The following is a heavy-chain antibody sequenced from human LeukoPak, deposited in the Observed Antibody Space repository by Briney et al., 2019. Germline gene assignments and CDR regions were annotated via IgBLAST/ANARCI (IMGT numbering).Heavy chain of an antibody. V-gene: IGHV3-21*01. Sequence: GGSLRLSCAVSGFTFSSYSMNWVRQAPGKGLEWVSSISSSSSYIYYADSVKGRFTISRDNAKNSLYLQMNSLRAEDTAVYYCARSSEQQLVTWFDYWGQGTLVTVSS. CDR3: ARSSEQQLVTWFDY. CDR2: ISSSSSYI. CDR1: GFTFSSYS. J-gene: IGHJ4*02. D-gene: IGHD6-13*01.